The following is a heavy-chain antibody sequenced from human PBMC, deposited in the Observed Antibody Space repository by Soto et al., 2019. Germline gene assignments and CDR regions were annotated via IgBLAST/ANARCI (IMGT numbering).Heavy chain of an antibody. V-gene: IGHV3-49*03. J-gene: IGHJ6*02. CDR1: GFTFGDYA. D-gene: IGHD6-13*01. CDR2: IRSKAYGGTT. Sequence: GGSLRLSCTASGFTFGDYAMSWFRQAPGKGLEWVGFIRSKAYGGTTEYAASVKGRFTISRDDSKSIAYLQMNSLKTEDTAVYYCTRASIAAAGGYYYDYGTDVWGQGTTVTVSS. CDR3: TRASIAAAGGYYYDYGTDV.